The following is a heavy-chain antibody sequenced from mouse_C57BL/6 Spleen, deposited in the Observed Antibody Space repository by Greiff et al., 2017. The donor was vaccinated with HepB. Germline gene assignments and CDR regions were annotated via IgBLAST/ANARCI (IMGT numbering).Heavy chain of an antibody. CDR1: GYSFTGYY. J-gene: IGHJ4*01. Sequence: VQLKESGPELVKPGASVKISCKASGYSFTGYYMNWVKQSPEKSLEWIGEINPSTGGTTYNQKFKAKATLTVDKSSSTAYMQLKSLTSEDSAVYYCARRGTTRGMDYWGQGTSVTVSS. CDR3: ARRGTTRGMDY. CDR2: INPSTGGT. V-gene: IGHV1-42*01. D-gene: IGHD1-1*01.